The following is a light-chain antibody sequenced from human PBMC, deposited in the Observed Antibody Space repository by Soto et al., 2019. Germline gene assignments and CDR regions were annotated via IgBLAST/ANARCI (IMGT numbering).Light chain of an antibody. J-gene: IGLJ2*01. CDR3: SSYTTNKTLL. CDR2: EVS. CDR1: SSDVGAYNF. V-gene: IGLV2-14*01. Sequence: LTQPASVSGSPGQSITISCTGTSSDVGAYNFVSWYQQHPGKAPKLIFYEVSNRPPGLSDRFSGSKSGTTASLTISGLQAEDEADYFCSSYTTNKTLLFGGGTK.